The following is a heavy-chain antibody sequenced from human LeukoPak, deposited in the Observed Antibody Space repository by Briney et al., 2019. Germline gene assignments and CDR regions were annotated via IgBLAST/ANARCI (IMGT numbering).Heavy chain of an antibody. V-gene: IGHV4-59*12. CDR2: IYYSGST. D-gene: IGHD1-26*01. CDR3: AKTSGDSGSYPYYYYYMDV. J-gene: IGHJ6*03. CDR1: GGSISSYY. Sequence: SETLSLTCTVSGGSISSYYWSWIRQPPGKGLEWIGYIYYSGSTNYNPSLKSRVTISVDTSKNQFSLKLSSVTAADTAVYYCAKTSGDSGSYPYYYYYMDVWGKGTTVTVSS.